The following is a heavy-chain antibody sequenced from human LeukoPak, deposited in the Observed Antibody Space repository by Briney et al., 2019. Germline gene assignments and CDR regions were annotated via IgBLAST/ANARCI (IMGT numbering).Heavy chain of an antibody. CDR1: GFTFSNYN. CDR3: ASSRPIDY. CDR2: ISSSSSTI. J-gene: IGHJ4*01. V-gene: IGHV3-48*04. Sequence: GGSLRLSCAASGFTFSNYNMNWVRQAPGKGLEWVSYISSSSSTIYYADSVKGRFTISRDNAKNSLHLQMNSLRAEDTAVYYCASSRPIDYWGQGTLVTVSS.